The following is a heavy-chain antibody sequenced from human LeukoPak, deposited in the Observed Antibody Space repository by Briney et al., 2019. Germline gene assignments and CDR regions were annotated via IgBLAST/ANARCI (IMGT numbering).Heavy chain of an antibody. CDR1: GFTFSSYA. V-gene: IGHV3-30-3*01. J-gene: IGHJ4*02. CDR2: ISYDGSNK. D-gene: IGHD5-12*01. Sequence: PGGSLRLSCAASGFTFSSYAMHWVRQAPGKGLEWVAVISYDGSNKYYADSVKGRFTISRDNSKDTLYLQMNSLRAEDTAVYYCARDFDLRLFDYWGQGTLVTVSS. CDR3: ARDFDLRLFDY.